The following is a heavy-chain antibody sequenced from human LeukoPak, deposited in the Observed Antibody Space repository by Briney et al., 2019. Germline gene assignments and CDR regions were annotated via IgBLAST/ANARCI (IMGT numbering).Heavy chain of an antibody. Sequence: GGSLRLSCAASGFTFSSYEMNWVRQAPGKGLGWVSYISSSGSTIYDADSVKGRFTISRDNAKNSLYLQMNSLRAEDTAVYYCARDRNYDGAFDMWGQGTMVTVSS. CDR3: ARDRNYDGAFDM. CDR2: ISSSGSTI. CDR1: GFTFSSYE. D-gene: IGHD3-3*01. V-gene: IGHV3-48*03. J-gene: IGHJ3*02.